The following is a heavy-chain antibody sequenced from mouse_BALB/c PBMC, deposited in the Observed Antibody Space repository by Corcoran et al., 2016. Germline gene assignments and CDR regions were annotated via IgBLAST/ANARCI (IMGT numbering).Heavy chain of an antibody. Sequence: EVQLQQSGAELVKPGASVKLSCTASGFNIKDTYMHWVKQRPEQGLAWLGRIDPANGNTKSDPKFQGKATITADTSSNTAYLQLSSLTSEDTAVYYCANWDWYFDVWGAGTTVTVSS. V-gene: IGHV14-3*02. CDR1: GFNIKDTY. CDR2: IDPANGNT. D-gene: IGHD4-1*01. CDR3: ANWDWYFDV. J-gene: IGHJ1*01.